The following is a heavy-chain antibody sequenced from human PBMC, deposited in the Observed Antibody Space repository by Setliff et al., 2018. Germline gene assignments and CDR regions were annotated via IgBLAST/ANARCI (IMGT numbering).Heavy chain of an antibody. CDR2: INSGGSST. CDR3: AKFSSVPGSRFFDY. CDR1: GFTFSNYA. Sequence: PGGSLRLSCATSGFTFSNYAMGWVRQAPGKGLEWVSAINSGGSSTYYADSVKGRFTISRDNSKNTLYLQMNSLRAEDTAIYSCAKFSSVPGSRFFDYWGQGALVTVSS. J-gene: IGHJ4*02. D-gene: IGHD2-2*01. V-gene: IGHV3-23*01.